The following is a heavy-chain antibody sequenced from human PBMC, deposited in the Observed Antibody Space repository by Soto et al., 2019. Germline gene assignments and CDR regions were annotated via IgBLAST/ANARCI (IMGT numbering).Heavy chain of an antibody. Sequence: GGSLRLSCAASGFTFSDYYMSWIRQAPGKGLEWVSYISSSSSYTNYADSVKGRFTISRDNAKNSLYLQMNSLRAEDTAVYYCARWLGGDDYGDYESAFDIWGQGTMVTVSS. CDR1: GFTFSDYY. D-gene: IGHD4-17*01. CDR3: ARWLGGDDYGDYESAFDI. V-gene: IGHV3-11*06. CDR2: ISSSSSYT. J-gene: IGHJ3*02.